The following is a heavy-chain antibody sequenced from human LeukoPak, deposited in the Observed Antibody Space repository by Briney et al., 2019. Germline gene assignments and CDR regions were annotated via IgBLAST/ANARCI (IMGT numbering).Heavy chain of an antibody. CDR2: ISAYNGNT. V-gene: IGHV1-18*01. Sequence: ASVKVSCKASGYTFTSYGISWVRQAPGQGLEWMAWISAYNGNTNYAQKLQGRVTMTTDTSTSTAYMELRSLRSDDTAVYYCARVPSNPNYDFWSGYYFDYWGQGTLVTVSS. D-gene: IGHD3-3*01. CDR1: GYTFTSYG. J-gene: IGHJ4*02. CDR3: ARVPSNPNYDFWSGYYFDY.